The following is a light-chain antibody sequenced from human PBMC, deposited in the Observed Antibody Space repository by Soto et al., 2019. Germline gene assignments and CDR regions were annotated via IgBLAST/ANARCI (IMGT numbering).Light chain of an antibody. CDR2: DAS. V-gene: IGKV1-5*01. CDR3: QQYNRYWR. J-gene: IGKJ1*01. Sequence: DIQMTQSPSTLSASVGDRVTITCRASQSISCWLAWYQQKPGKAPNLLVYDASSLESGVPSRFSGSGSGTECSMTVSCLQPEEFATYYCQQYNRYWRFPQGTKVEIK. CDR1: QSISCW.